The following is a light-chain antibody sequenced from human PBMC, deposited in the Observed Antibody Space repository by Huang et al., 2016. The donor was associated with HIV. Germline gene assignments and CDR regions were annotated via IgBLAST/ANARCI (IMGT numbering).Light chain of an antibody. CDR2: WAS. CDR1: QTILHDSDSRNY. J-gene: IGKJ3*01. Sequence: ATINCKSSQTILHDSDSRNYLAWYQRKPVQHPKLRIHWASIRKSGVPDRFIGSGYGTDFTLTISSLQAEDVAVYYCLQYYSSPLTFGAGTNVDI. V-gene: IGKV4-1*01. CDR3: LQYYSSPLT.